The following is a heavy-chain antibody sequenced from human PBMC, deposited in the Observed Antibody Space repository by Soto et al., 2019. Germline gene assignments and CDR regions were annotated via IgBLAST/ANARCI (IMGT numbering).Heavy chain of an antibody. V-gene: IGHV4-39*01. CDR3: ARHFPPLLRYFDWLGQHYYGMDV. J-gene: IGHJ6*02. Sequence: QLQLQESGPGLVKPSETLSLTCTVSGGSISSSSYYWGWIRQPPGKGLEWIGSIYYSGSTYYNPSLKSRVSISVDTSKNQSSLKLGSVTAADTAVYYCARHFPPLLRYFDWLGQHYYGMDVWGQGTTVTVSS. CDR1: GGSISSSSYY. CDR2: IYYSGST. D-gene: IGHD3-9*01.